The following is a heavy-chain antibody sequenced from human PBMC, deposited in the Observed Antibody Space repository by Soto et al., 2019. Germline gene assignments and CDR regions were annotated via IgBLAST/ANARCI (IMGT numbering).Heavy chain of an antibody. V-gene: IGHV2-5*02. CDR2: IYWDDDT. CDR3: AHAFGGTSWPNDAFDV. D-gene: IGHD3-16*01. Sequence: HITLKESGPKLVKPTQTLTLTCIFSGFSFSADGVGVGWIRQPPGKTLEWLALIYWDDDTRYRPSLKSRLTITKDSSKNQVVLTMTNMDPLDTATYYCAHAFGGTSWPNDAFDVWGQGTVVTVSS. CDR1: GFSFSADGVG. J-gene: IGHJ3*01.